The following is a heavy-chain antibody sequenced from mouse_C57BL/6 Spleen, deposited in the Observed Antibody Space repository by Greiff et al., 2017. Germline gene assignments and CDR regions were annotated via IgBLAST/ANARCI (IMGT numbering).Heavy chain of an antibody. CDR2: IYPRSGNT. J-gene: IGHJ3*01. Sequence: LVESGAELARPGASVKLSCKASGYTFTSYGISWVKQRTGQGLEWIGEIYPRSGNTYYNEKFKGKATLTADKSSSTAYMELRSLTSEDSAVYFCARRGMITTWFAYWGQGTLVTVSA. CDR3: ARRGMITTWFAY. D-gene: IGHD2-4*01. V-gene: IGHV1-81*01. CDR1: GYTFTSYG.